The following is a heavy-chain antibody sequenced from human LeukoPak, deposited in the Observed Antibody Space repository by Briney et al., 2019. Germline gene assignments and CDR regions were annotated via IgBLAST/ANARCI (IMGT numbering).Heavy chain of an antibody. Sequence: PGGSLRLSCAASGFTFSSYAMSWLRQAPGKGLEWVSAISGSGGSTYYADSVKGRFTISRDNAKNSLYLQMNSLRAEDTAVYYCARDRTYYYDSSGYYNPLEYYYGMDVRGQGTTVTVSS. CDR3: ARDRTYYYDSSGYYNPLEYYYGMDV. CDR1: GFTFSSYA. D-gene: IGHD3-22*01. CDR2: ISGSGGST. J-gene: IGHJ6*02. V-gene: IGHV3-23*01.